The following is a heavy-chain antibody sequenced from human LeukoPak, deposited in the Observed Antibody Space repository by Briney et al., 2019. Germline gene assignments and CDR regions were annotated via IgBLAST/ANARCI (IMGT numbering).Heavy chain of an antibody. CDR2: INHSGST. J-gene: IGHJ6*02. D-gene: IGHD5-12*01. CDR3: ARRDIVATSGGLLYYYYGMDV. V-gene: IGHV4-34*01. Sequence: PSETLSLTCAVYGGSFNGYYWSWIRQPPGKGLEWIGEINHSGSTNYNPSLKSRVTISVDTSKNQFSLKLSSVTAADTAVYYCARRDIVATSGGLLYYYYGMDVWGQGTTVTVSS. CDR1: GGSFNGYY.